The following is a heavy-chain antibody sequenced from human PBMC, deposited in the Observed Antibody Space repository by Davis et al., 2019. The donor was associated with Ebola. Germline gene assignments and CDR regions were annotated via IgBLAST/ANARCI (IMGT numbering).Heavy chain of an antibody. CDR3: AKNPAGSYAEY. CDR2: IRSKANSYAT. Sequence: GESLKISCAASGFTFSGSAMHWVRQASGKGLEWVGRIRSKANSYATAYAASVKGRFTISRDDSKNTAYLQMNSLRAEDTAVYYCAKNPAGSYAEYWGQGTLVTVSS. D-gene: IGHD1-26*01. CDR1: GFTFSGSA. V-gene: IGHV3-73*01. J-gene: IGHJ4*02.